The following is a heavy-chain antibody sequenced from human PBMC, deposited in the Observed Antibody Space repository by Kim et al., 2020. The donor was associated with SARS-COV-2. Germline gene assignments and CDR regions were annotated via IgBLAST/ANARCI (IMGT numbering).Heavy chain of an antibody. J-gene: IGHJ4*02. CDR2: INPNSGGI. V-gene: IGHV1-2*06. CDR3: ARDLCSTTSCFSGDY. CDR1: GYTLTDYY. D-gene: IGHD2-2*01. Sequence: ASVKVSCKASGYTLTDYYMHWVRQAPGQGLEWMGRINPNSGGINSAQKFQDRVTMTRDTSISTAYMELSRLRSDDTAIYYCARDLCSTTSCFSGDYWGQGTLVTVSS.